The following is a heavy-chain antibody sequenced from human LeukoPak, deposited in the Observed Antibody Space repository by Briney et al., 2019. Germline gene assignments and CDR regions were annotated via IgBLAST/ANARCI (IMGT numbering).Heavy chain of an antibody. CDR2: IYPRDGST. V-gene: IGHV1-46*01. D-gene: IGHD6-13*01. CDR3: ARDWQQPEYYSDY. J-gene: IGHJ4*02. Sequence: ASVKVSCKASGYTFTSNYIHWVRQAPGQGLEWMGMIYPRDGSTSYAQKFQGRVTITRDTSASTAYMELSSLRSEDTAVYYCARDWQQPEYYSDYWGQGTLVTVSS. CDR1: GYTFTSNY.